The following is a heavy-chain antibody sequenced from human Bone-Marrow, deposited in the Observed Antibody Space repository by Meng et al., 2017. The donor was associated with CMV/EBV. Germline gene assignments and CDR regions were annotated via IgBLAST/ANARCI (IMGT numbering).Heavy chain of an antibody. Sequence: GEFLKISCAASGFTVSSNYMSWVRQAPGKGLEWVSVIYSGGSTYYADSVKGRFTISRDNSKNTLYLQLNSLRAEDTAVYYCARGQYCSSTSCSTGYYYYGMDVWGQGTTVTVSS. D-gene: IGHD2-2*01. J-gene: IGHJ6*02. CDR2: IYSGGST. CDR1: GFTVSSNY. CDR3: ARGQYCSSTSCSTGYYYYGMDV. V-gene: IGHV3-53*05.